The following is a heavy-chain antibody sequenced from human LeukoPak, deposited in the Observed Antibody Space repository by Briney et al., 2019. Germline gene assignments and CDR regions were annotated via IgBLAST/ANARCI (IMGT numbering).Heavy chain of an antibody. CDR1: GYSFTRYA. Sequence: ASVKVSCKASGYSFTRYAMNWVRQAPGQGLELMGWINTNTGNPTYAQGLTGRFVFSLDTSVSTAYLQISSLKAEDTAVYYCARGPDYDFWSGYLLGYWGQGTLVTVSS. CDR3: ARGPDYDFWSGYLLGY. D-gene: IGHD3-3*01. CDR2: INTNTGNP. J-gene: IGHJ4*02. V-gene: IGHV7-4-1*02.